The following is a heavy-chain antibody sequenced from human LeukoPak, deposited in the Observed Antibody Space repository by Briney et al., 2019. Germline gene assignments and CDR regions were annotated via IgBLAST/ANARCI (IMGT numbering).Heavy chain of an antibody. Sequence: SETLSLTCVVYGGSFSGYYWSWIRQPPGKGLEWIGEINHSGSTNYNPSLKSRVTISVDTSKNQFSLKLSSVTAADTAVYYCARSRSRYNWNESFDYWGQGTLVTVSS. J-gene: IGHJ4*02. CDR2: INHSGST. V-gene: IGHV4-34*01. CDR3: ARSRSRYNWNESFDY. D-gene: IGHD1-20*01. CDR1: GGSFSGYY.